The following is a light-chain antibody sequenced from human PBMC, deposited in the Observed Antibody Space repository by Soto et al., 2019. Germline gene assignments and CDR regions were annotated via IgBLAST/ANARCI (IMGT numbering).Light chain of an antibody. CDR2: GAS. CDR3: QQYLSLPIT. J-gene: IGKJ5*01. Sequence: ETVLTQSPGTLSLSPEEGATLSCRASQSVSSTYLAWYQQKPGQAPRLLIYGASNRATGIPDRFSGSGSGTDFSLTIRRVEPEDFAVYYCQQYLSLPITFGQGTRLEIK. CDR1: QSVSSTY. V-gene: IGKV3-20*01.